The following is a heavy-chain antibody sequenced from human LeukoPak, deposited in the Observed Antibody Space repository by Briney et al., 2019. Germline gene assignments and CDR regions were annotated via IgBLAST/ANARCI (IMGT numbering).Heavy chain of an antibody. D-gene: IGHD4-17*01. J-gene: IGHJ2*01. V-gene: IGHV4-39*07. CDR3: ARDFATVSPDTHWYFDL. Sequence: SETLSLTCTVSGGSISSSSYYWGWIRQPPGKGLEWIGSIYYSGSTYYNPSLKSRVTISVDTSKNQFSLKLSSVTAADTAVYYCARDFATVSPDTHWYFDLWGRGTLVTVSS. CDR2: IYYSGST. CDR1: GGSISSSSYY.